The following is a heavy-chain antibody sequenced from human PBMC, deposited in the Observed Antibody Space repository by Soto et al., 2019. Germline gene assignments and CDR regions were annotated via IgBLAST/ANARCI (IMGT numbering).Heavy chain of an antibody. Sequence: GGSLRLSCAASGFTFSSYAMSWVRHAPGKGLEWVSAISGSGGSTYYADSVKGRFTISRDNSKNTLYLQMNSLRAEDTAVYYCAFPGLRLNRFDDWGQGTLVTVSS. CDR3: AFPGLRLNRFDD. V-gene: IGHV3-23*01. J-gene: IGHJ4*02. D-gene: IGHD4-17*01. CDR1: GFTFSSYA. CDR2: ISGSGGST.